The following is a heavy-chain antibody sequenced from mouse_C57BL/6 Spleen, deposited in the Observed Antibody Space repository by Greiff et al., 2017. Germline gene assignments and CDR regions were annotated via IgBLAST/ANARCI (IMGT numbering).Heavy chain of an antibody. Sequence: QVQLKQPGAELVKPGASVKMSCKASGYTFTSYWITWVKQRPGQGLEWIGDIYPGSGSTNYNEKFKSKATLTVDTSSSTAYMQHSSLTSEDSAVYYCARWEGNYVDYWGQGTTLTVSS. CDR1: GYTFTSYW. CDR2: IYPGSGST. V-gene: IGHV1-55*01. CDR3: ARWEGNYVDY. J-gene: IGHJ2*01. D-gene: IGHD4-1*01.